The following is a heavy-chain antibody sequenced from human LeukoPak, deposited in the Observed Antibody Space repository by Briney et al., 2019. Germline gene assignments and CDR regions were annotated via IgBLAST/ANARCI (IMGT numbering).Heavy chain of an antibody. J-gene: IGHJ3*02. V-gene: IGHV5-51*01. CDR3: ARPLPPYYYDSSGYSTDAFDI. CDR2: IYPGDSDT. CDR1: GYSFTSYW. D-gene: IGHD3-22*01. Sequence: GESLKISCKGSGYSFTSYWIGWVRQMPGKGLEWMGIIYPGDSDTRYSPSFQGQVTISADKSISTAYLQWSSLKALDTAMYYCARPLPPYYYDSSGYSTDAFDIWGQGTMVTVSS.